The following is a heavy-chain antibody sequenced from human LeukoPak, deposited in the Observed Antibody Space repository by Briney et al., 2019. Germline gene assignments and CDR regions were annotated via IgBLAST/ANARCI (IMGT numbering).Heavy chain of an antibody. V-gene: IGHV3-30*04. CDR1: GFTFSSYA. Sequence: PGTSLRLSCAASGFTFSSYAMHWVRQAPGKGLEWVAVISNDGGTKYYPDSVKGRFTISRDNSRNTLYLQINSLITEDTGIYYCAKDRGAAVGYFQYWGQGTLVTVSS. J-gene: IGHJ1*01. D-gene: IGHD6-13*01. CDR2: ISNDGGTK. CDR3: AKDRGAAVGYFQY.